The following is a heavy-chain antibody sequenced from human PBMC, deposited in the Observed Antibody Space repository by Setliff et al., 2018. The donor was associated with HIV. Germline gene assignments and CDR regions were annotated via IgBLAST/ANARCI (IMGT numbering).Heavy chain of an antibody. CDR3: ARNGRNDSGYYYYYYYYMDV. J-gene: IGHJ6*03. CDR1: GFTFRSYA. CDR2: ISGSGGST. D-gene: IGHD3-22*01. Sequence: GGSLRLSCAASGFTFRSYAIHWVSGISGSGGSTYYADSVKGRFTISRDNAKNSLYLHMDSLRAEDTAVYFCARNGRNDSGYYYYYYYYMDVWGKGTTVTVSS. V-gene: IGHV3-48*03.